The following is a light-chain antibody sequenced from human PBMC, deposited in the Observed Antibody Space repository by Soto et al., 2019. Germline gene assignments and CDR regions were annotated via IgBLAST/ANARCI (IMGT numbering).Light chain of an antibody. CDR2: EVT. V-gene: IGLV2-14*01. Sequence: QSALTQPASVSGSPGQSITISCTGTTSDVGGYNFVSWYQQFPGKAPKLMIYEVTNRTSGVSNRFSGSKSGNTASLTISGLQAEDEADYYCSSYVSSSTCVFGGGTKLTVL. J-gene: IGLJ3*02. CDR3: SSYVSSSTCV. CDR1: TSDVGGYNF.